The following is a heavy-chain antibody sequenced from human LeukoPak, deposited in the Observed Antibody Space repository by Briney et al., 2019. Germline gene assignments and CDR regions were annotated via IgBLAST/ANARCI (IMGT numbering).Heavy chain of an antibody. V-gene: IGHV3-23*01. CDR3: AKDRILTSYYYDSSGYY. CDR1: GFTFSSYA. D-gene: IGHD3-22*01. Sequence: GGSLRLSCAASGFTFSSYAMSWVRQAPGKGLEWVSAISGSGGSTYYADSVKGRFTISRDNSENTLYLQMDSLRAEDTAVYYCAKDRILTSYYYDSSGYYWGQGTLVTVSS. J-gene: IGHJ4*02. CDR2: ISGSGGST.